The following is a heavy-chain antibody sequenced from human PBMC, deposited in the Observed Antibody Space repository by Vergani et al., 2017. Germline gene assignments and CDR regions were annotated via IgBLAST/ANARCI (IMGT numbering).Heavy chain of an antibody. CDR1: GFTFSSYW. J-gene: IGHJ3*02. Sequence: EVQLVESGGGLVQPGGSLRLSCAASGFTFSSYWMSWVRQAPGKGLEWVANIKQDGSEKYYVDSVKGRFTISRDNAKNSLYLQMNSLRAEDTAVYYCARGCFRITMVRGAARGAFDIWGQGTMVTVSS. V-gene: IGHV3-7*01. CDR2: IKQDGSEK. D-gene: IGHD3-10*01. CDR3: ARGCFRITMVRGAARGAFDI.